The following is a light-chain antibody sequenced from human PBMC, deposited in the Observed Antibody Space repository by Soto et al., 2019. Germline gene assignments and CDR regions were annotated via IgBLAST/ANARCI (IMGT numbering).Light chain of an antibody. CDR1: TSDVGSHNF. V-gene: IGLV2-8*01. J-gene: IGLJ3*02. Sequence: QSALTQPASVSGSPGQSITISCTGTTSDVGSHNFVSWYQQHPGKAPKLMIFGVTERPSGVPDRFSGSKSGNTASLTVSGLQADDEAVYYCYSYAGRNIWVFGGGTKLTVL. CDR2: GVT. CDR3: YSYAGRNIWV.